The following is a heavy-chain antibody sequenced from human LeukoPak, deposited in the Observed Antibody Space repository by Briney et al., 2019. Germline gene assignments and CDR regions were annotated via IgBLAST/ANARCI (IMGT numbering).Heavy chain of an antibody. CDR1: GGSISSYY. CDR2: INHSGST. V-gene: IGHV4-34*01. J-gene: IGHJ4*02. Sequence: SETLSLTCTVSGGSISSYYWSWIRQPPGKGLEWIGEINHSGSTNYNPSLKSRVTISVDTSKNQFSLKLSSVTAADTAVYYCAEGGATLDYWGQGTLVTVSS. D-gene: IGHD1-26*01. CDR3: AEGGATLDY.